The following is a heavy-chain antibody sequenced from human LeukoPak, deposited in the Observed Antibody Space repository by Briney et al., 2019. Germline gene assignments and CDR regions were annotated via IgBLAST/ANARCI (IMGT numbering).Heavy chain of an antibody. V-gene: IGHV3-21*01. CDR3: ARDRSPGNFDY. Sequence: AGGSLRLSCAASGFTFSSYSMNWVRQAPGKGLEWVSSISSSSTYINYADSVNGRFTISRDNAKNSLYLQMNSLRAEDTAVYDCARDRSPGNFDYWGQGTLVTVSS. D-gene: IGHD3-10*01. J-gene: IGHJ4*02. CDR1: GFTFSSYS. CDR2: ISSSSTYI.